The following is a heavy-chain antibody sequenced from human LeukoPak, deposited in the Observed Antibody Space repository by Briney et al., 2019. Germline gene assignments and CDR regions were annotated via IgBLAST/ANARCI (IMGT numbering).Heavy chain of an antibody. Sequence: GGSLRLSCEASGFRFSDYWMTWVRQAPGKGLEWVANIKEDGREKYYVDSVKGRFTLSKDNAKNSVYLQMNSLGAEDTAVYYCARGWGEKGYCRGGTCNNPQFDYWGQGILVTVSS. CDR1: GFRFSDYW. V-gene: IGHV3-7*01. CDR2: IKEDGREK. J-gene: IGHJ4*02. D-gene: IGHD2-15*01. CDR3: ARGWGEKGYCRGGTCNNPQFDY.